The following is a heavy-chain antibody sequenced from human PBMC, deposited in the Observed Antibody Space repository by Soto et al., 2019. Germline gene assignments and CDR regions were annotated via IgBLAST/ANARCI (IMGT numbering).Heavy chain of an antibody. Sequence: ASVKVSCKASGGTFSSYAISWVRQAPGQGLEWMGGIIPIFGTANYAQKFQGRVTITADESTSTAYMELSSLRSEDTAVYYCARAAGVAVAAETGIGMDVWGQGTTVTVSS. CDR2: IIPIFGTA. D-gene: IGHD6-19*01. CDR3: ARAAGVAVAAETGIGMDV. V-gene: IGHV1-69*13. CDR1: GGTFSSYA. J-gene: IGHJ6*02.